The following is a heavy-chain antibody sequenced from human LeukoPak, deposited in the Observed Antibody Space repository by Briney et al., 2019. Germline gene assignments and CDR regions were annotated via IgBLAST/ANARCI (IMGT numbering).Heavy chain of an antibody. D-gene: IGHD3-22*01. CDR1: GFTFDDYA. CDR3: AKELTYYYDSSGYKPYYYYYYGMDV. V-gene: IGHV3-9*01. Sequence: GRSLRLSCAASGFTFDDYAMHWVRQAPRKGLEWVSGISWNSGSIGYADSVKGRFTISRDNAKNSLYLQMNSLRAEDTALYYCAKELTYYYDSSGYKPYYYYYYGMDVWGQGTTVTVSS. J-gene: IGHJ6*02. CDR2: ISWNSGSI.